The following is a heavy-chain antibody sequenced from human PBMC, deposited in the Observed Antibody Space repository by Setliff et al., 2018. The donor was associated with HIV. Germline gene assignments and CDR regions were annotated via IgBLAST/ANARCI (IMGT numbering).Heavy chain of an antibody. V-gene: IGHV1-18*01. CDR3: ARVAWYYSFWSGLGDAFDI. CDR2: ISAYSGNT. J-gene: IGHJ3*02. D-gene: IGHD3-3*01. CDR1: GYTFTSYG. Sequence: ASVKVSCKASGYTFTSYGISWVRQAPGQGLEWMGWISAYSGNTNYAQKLQGRVTMTTDTSPSTAYMELRSLRSDDTAVYYCARVAWYYSFWSGLGDAFDIWGQGTMVTVS.